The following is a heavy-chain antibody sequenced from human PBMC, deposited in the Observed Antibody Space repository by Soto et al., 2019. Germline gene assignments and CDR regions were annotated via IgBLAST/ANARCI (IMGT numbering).Heavy chain of an antibody. CDR3: ARGAYCLYYFDS. Sequence: SETLSLTCTVSGDSVSSGHYYWSWIRRPPGKGLEWIGYIHYSGSTNYNPSLKSRVTISLDTSKNQFSLKLSSLTAADTAVYYCARGAYCLYYFDSWGQGTLVTVSS. J-gene: IGHJ4*02. CDR1: GDSVSSGHYY. V-gene: IGHV4-61*01. D-gene: IGHD1-26*01. CDR2: IHYSGST.